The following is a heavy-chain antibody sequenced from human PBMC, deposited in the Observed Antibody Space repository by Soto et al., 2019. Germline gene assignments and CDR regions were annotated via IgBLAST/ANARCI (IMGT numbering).Heavy chain of an antibody. V-gene: IGHV3-48*02. CDR3: ARLYDYVWGSYRYTQRDYYYYGMDV. CDR2: ISSSSSTI. J-gene: IGHJ6*02. Sequence: GSLRLSCAASGFTFSSYSMNWVRQAPGKGLEWVSYISSSSSTIYYADSVKGRFTISRDNAKNSLYLQMNSLRDEDTAVYYCARLYDYVWGSYRYTQRDYYYYGMDVWGQGSTVTVSS. D-gene: IGHD3-16*02. CDR1: GFTFSSYS.